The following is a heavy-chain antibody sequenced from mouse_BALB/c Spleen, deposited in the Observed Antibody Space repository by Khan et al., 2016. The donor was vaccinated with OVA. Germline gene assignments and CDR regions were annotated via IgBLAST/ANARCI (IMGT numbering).Heavy chain of an antibody. CDR2: INPKNGGT. CDR1: GYTFPEYT. Sequence: VQLQQSGPELVKPGASVKISCKTSGYTFPEYTVHWVKQSLGKSLDWIGVINPKNGGTAYNQKFKGKATLTVDKYSSTAYMEFRSLTYEDSAIYYCARDAGRYWGQGTSVTVAS. CDR3: ARDAGRY. D-gene: IGHD3-3*01. J-gene: IGHJ4*01. V-gene: IGHV1-18*01.